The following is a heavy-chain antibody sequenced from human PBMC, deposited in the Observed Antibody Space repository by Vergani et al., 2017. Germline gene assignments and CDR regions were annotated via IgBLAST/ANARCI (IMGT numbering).Heavy chain of an antibody. V-gene: IGHV3-33*01. D-gene: IGHD4-11*01. Sequence: QVQLVESGGGVVQPGRSLRLSCAASGFTFSSYGMHWVRQAPGKGLEWVAVIWYDGSNKYYADSVKGRFTISRDNSKNTLYLQMTSLRAEDTAVYYCAREMTTVTTTDPAACHPDYWGQGTLVTVSS. J-gene: IGHJ4*02. CDR2: IWYDGSNK. CDR3: AREMTTVTTTDPAACHPDY. CDR1: GFTFSSYG.